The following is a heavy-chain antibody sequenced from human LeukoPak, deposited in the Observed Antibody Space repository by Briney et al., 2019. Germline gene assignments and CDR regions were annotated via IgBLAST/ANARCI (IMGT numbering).Heavy chain of an antibody. CDR1: GFSFNTYA. CDR3: ARDSGGDTYNDYFDS. Sequence: GGSLRLSCAASGFSFNTYAMHWVRQAPGKGLEYVSAINYNGDSTYYANSVKGRFIIPRDNSKKTLFLQMGSLRAEDTAVYYCARDSGGDTYNDYFDSWGQGTLVTVSS. J-gene: IGHJ4*02. D-gene: IGHD5-24*01. CDR2: INYNGDST. V-gene: IGHV3-64*01.